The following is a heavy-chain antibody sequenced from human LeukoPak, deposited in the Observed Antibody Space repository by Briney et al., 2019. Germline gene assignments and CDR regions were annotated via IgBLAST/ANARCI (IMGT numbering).Heavy chain of an antibody. CDR3: AKSDWFDP. CDR2: LSGSGGST. V-gene: IGHV3-23*01. Sequence: QPGGSLRLSCAASGFTFSTYVMTWVRQAPGKGLEWVSALSGSGGSTFYADSVKGRFTISRDNAKNILYLQMNSLRAEDTAVYYCAKSDWFDPWGQGTLVTVSS. CDR1: GFTFSTYV. J-gene: IGHJ5*02.